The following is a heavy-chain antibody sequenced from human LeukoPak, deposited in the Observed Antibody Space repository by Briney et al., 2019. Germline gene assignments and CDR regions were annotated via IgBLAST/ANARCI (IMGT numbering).Heavy chain of an antibody. V-gene: IGHV3-7*01. J-gene: IGHJ4*02. CDR3: ARTSSKQLLFSYDN. D-gene: IGHD2-2*01. CDR2: IKQDGSEK. Sequence: GGSLRLSCAASGFTFSSYWMSWVRQAPGKGLEWVANIKQDGSEKYYVDSVKGRFTISRDNAKNSLYLQMNSLRAEDTAVYYCARTSSKQLLFSYDNWGQGILVTVSS. CDR1: GFTFSSYW.